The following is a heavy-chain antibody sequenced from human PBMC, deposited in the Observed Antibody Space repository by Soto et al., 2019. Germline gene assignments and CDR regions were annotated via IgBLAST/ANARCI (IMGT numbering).Heavy chain of an antibody. CDR3: ARDIYMAAAGTAYDY. V-gene: IGHV1-2*04. CDR1: GYTFTDYY. D-gene: IGHD6-13*01. CDR2: MNIYGGGT. Sequence: QVQLVQSGTEVKKPGASVRVSCKASGYTFTDYYIHWVRQAPGRGLEWMGWMNIYGGGTNYAQKFEGWVTMTRDTSINTAYLELNGLTSDDTAIYYCARDIYMAAAGTAYDYWGQGTLVTVSS. J-gene: IGHJ4*02.